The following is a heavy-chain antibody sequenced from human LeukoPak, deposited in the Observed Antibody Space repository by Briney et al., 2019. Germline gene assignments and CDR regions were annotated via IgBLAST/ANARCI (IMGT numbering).Heavy chain of an antibody. Sequence: PGGSLRLSCAASGFTFSNAWMSWVRQAPGKGLEWVGRIKSKTDGGTTDYAAPVKGRFTISRDDSKNTLYLQMNSLKTEDTAVYYCTTSANYDSSGYYPTNWFDPWGQGTLVTVSS. CDR2: IKSKTDGGTT. D-gene: IGHD3-22*01. J-gene: IGHJ5*02. CDR3: TTSANYDSSGYYPTNWFDP. CDR1: GFTFSNAW. V-gene: IGHV3-15*01.